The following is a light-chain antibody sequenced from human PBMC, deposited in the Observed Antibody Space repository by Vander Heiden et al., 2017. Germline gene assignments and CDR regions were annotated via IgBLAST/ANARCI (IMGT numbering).Light chain of an antibody. V-gene: IGKV3-15*01. Sequence: VMTQSPATLSVSPGERATLSCRASQSVSSNLAWYQQKPGQAPRLLIHGASTRATGIPARFSGSGSGTEFTLTFSSLQSEDFAVYYCQQYNNWPLTFGGGTKVEIK. CDR3: QQYNNWPLT. CDR2: GAS. J-gene: IGKJ4*01. CDR1: QSVSSN.